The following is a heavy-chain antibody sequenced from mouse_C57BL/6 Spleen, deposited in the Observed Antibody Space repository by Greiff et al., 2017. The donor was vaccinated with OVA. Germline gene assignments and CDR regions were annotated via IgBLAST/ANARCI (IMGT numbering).Heavy chain of an antibody. CDR3: ARQSDYYGSSYYFDY. J-gene: IGHJ2*01. CDR2: ISGGGGNT. V-gene: IGHV5-9*01. Sequence: EVKVVESGGGLVKPGGSLKLSCAASGFTFSSYTMSWVRQTPEKRLEWVATISGGGGNTYYPDSVKGRFTISRDNAKNTLYLQMSSLRSEDTALYYCARQSDYYGSSYYFDYWGQGTTLTVSS. CDR1: GFTFSSYT. D-gene: IGHD1-1*01.